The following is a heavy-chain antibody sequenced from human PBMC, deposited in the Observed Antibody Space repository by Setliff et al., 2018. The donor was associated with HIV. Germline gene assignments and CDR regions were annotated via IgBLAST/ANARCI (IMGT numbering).Heavy chain of an antibody. D-gene: IGHD2-2*01. CDR1: GGSFSGYY. CDR2: INHSGRT. Sequence: SETLSLTCAVYGGSFSGYYWAWIRQPPGKGLEWIGEINHSGRTNDNPSLKSRLTISVDTSKNQFSLRLRSVTAADSAIYYCARGTLVVPDARDYYYYLDVWGQGNTVTVSS. V-gene: IGHV4-34*01. J-gene: IGHJ6*03. CDR3: ARGTLVVPDARDYYYYLDV.